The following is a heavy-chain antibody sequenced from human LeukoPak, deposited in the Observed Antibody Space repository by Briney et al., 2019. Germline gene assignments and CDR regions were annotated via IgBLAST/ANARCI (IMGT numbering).Heavy chain of an antibody. J-gene: IGHJ4*02. CDR2: IYPGDSDT. Sequence: GESLKISCKGSGYSFTSYWIGWVRQMPGKGLEWMGIIYPGDSDTRYSPSFQGQVTISADKSISTAYLQWSSLKASDTAMYYCARQGAHSLRLGMSAHFDYWGQGTLVTVSS. CDR3: ARQGAHSLRLGMSAHFDY. CDR1: GYSFTSYW. V-gene: IGHV5-51*01. D-gene: IGHD7-27*01.